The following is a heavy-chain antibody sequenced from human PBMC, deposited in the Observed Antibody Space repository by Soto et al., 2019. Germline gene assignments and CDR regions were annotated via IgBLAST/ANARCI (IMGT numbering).Heavy chain of an antibody. V-gene: IGHV3-21*02. CDR1: GFTFNKYS. CDR3: ARDLMPNDRGLGDLAY. Sequence: EVRLVESGGGLVKPGGSLRLSCAASGFTFNKYSMNWVRQAPGKGLEWVSSITSKTGDQYYADSVKGRFLISRDNTNNSLSLLMTSLRDEDTAVYYCARDLMPNDRGLGDLAYWGQGTLVTVSS. D-gene: IGHD3-22*01. J-gene: IGHJ4*02. CDR2: ITSKTGDQ.